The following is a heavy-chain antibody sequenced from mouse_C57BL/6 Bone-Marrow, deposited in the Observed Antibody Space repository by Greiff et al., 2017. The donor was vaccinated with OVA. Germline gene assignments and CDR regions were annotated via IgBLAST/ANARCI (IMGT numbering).Heavy chain of an antibody. CDR1: GFNIKDDY. CDR3: TTHITTVVADY. J-gene: IGHJ2*01. D-gene: IGHD1-1*01. Sequence: VQLQQSGAELVRPGASVKLSCTASGFNIKDDYMHWVKQRPEQGLEWIGWIDPENGDTEYASKFQGKATITADTSSNTAYLQLSSLTSEDTAVYYWTTHITTVVADYWGQGTTLTVSS. V-gene: IGHV14-4*01. CDR2: IDPENGDT.